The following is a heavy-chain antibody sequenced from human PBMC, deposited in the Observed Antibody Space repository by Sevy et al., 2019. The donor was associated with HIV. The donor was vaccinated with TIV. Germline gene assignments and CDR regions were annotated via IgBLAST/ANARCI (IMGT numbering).Heavy chain of an antibody. CDR3: AKDFTGYHGMDL. CDR2: ISYHGRDK. J-gene: IGHJ6*02. CDR1: GITFSTSG. D-gene: IGHD3-9*01. Sequence: GGSLRLSCVVSGITFSTSGMHWVRQAPGKGLEWVAVISYHGRDKFYAYSVKGRSTISRDNSKNILYLQLISLRAEYTAVYYCAKDFTGYHGMDLWGQGTMVTVSS. V-gene: IGHV3-30*18.